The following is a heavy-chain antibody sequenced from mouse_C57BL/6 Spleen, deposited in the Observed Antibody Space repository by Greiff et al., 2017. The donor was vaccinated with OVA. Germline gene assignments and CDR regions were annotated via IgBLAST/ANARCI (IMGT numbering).Heavy chain of an antibody. D-gene: IGHD1-1*01. CDR1: GYTFTDHI. CDR2: IYPVSGET. J-gene: IGHJ1*03. V-gene: IGHV1-11*01. Sequence: VQLQQSGAELASPGASVTLSCKASGYTFTDHIMNWVKKRPGQGLEWIGRIYPVSGETNYNQKFMGKATFSVDRSSSTVYMVLNSLTSKDPAVEYCVTVVATPAEYFDVWGTGTTVTVSS. CDR3: VTVVATPAEYFDV.